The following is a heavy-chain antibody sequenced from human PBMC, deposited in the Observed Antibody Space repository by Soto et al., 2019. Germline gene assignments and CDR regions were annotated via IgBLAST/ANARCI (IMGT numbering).Heavy chain of an antibody. J-gene: IGHJ3*02. CDR1: GFTFSSYA. CDR3: ARVLYYDFWSGYFSYDAFDI. Sequence: PGGSLRLSCAASGFTFSSYAMSWVRQAPGKGLEWVSAISGSGGSTYYADSVKGRFTISRDNAKNSLYLQMNSLRAEDTAVYYCARVLYYDFWSGYFSYDAFDIWGQGNTVTVSS. D-gene: IGHD3-3*01. CDR2: ISGSGGST. V-gene: IGHV3-23*01.